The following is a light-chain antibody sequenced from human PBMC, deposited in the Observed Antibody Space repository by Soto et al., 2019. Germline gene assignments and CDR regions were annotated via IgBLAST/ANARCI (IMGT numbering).Light chain of an antibody. CDR2: EVS. CDR3: TSKTSRSYVV. J-gene: IGLJ2*01. Sequence: QSALTQPASVSGSPGQSITISCTGTSSDVGGYNYVSWYQQHPGKAPKLMIYEVSNRPSGVSDRFSGSKSGNTASLTISGXQAEDEADYYCTSKTSRSYVVFGGGTKVTVL. V-gene: IGLV2-14*01. CDR1: SSDVGGYNY.